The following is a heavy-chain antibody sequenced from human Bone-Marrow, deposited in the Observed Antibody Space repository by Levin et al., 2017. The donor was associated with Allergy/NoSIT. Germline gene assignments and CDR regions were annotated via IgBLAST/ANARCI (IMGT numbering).Heavy chain of an antibody. D-gene: IGHD3-10*01. Sequence: SQTLSLTCTVSGGSVSSYHWSWIRQPPGKGLEWIGYIHYSGTTNYNPSLEGRVTISVDTSRNQFSLKLTSVTAADTAVYYCAKETYYYGSGSLNWFDPWGQGTLVTVSS. CDR1: GGSVSSYH. J-gene: IGHJ5*02. CDR2: IHYSGTT. V-gene: IGHV4-59*02. CDR3: AKETYYYGSGSLNWFDP.